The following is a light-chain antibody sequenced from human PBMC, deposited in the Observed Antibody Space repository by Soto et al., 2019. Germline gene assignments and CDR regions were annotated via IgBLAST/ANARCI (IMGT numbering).Light chain of an antibody. J-gene: IGLJ1*01. CDR3: QSYDNSLSGAYV. CDR1: SSNIGAGYD. Sequence: QTVVTQPPSVSGAPGQRVTISCTGSSSNIGAGYDVHWYQQLPGTAPKLLISANSNRPSGVPDRFSGSKSGTSASLAITGLQAEDEADYYCQSYDNSLSGAYVFGTGTKLTVL. CDR2: ANS. V-gene: IGLV1-40*01.